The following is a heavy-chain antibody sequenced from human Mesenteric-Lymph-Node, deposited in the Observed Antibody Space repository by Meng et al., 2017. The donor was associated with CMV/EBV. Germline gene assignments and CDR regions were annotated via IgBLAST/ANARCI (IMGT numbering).Heavy chain of an antibody. D-gene: IGHD6-13*01. CDR3: ARDQRVAAAGQYFQH. Sequence: SGSNFSRYAISWLRQASGQGLEWMGGIMPIFGTANYAQKFQRRVTITADESTSTAYMELSSLRSEDTAVYYCARDQRVAAAGQYFQHWGQGTLVTVSS. CDR2: IMPIFGTA. J-gene: IGHJ1*01. CDR1: GSNFSRYA. V-gene: IGHV1-69*01.